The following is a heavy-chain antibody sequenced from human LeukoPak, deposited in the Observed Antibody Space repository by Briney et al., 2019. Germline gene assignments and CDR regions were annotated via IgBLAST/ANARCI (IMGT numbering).Heavy chain of an antibody. D-gene: IGHD4-17*01. J-gene: IGHJ6*03. Sequence: SVKVSCKASGGTFSSYAISWVRQAPGQGLEWMGGIIPIFGTANYAQKFQGRVTITTDESTSTAYMELSSLRSKDTAVYYCARGDYGDYYYYYMDVWGKGTTVTVSS. CDR1: GGTFSSYA. CDR2: IIPIFGTA. CDR3: ARGDYGDYYYYYMDV. V-gene: IGHV1-69*05.